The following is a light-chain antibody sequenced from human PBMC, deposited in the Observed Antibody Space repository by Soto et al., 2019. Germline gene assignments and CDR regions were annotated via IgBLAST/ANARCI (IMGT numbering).Light chain of an antibody. CDR1: QSVGSRY. V-gene: IGKV3-20*01. CDR2: DTS. Sequence: EIVLTESPGTLSLSPGERATLSCAASQSVGSRYLAWYQQKPGQAPRLLIYDTSSRATGISDRFSGSGSGTDFTLIIRRLEPEDLAVYYCQQYGNSPITFGQGTRLEIK. CDR3: QQYGNSPIT. J-gene: IGKJ5*01.